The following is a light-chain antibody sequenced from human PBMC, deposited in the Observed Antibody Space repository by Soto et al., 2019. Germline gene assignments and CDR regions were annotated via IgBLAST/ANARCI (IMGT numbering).Light chain of an antibody. J-gene: IGKJ1*01. V-gene: IGKV3-20*01. Sequence: EVVLAQSPGTLSLSPGERATLSCRASQTVSSNSLAWYVPKPGQAPRLLIYAVSTRATGIPDRFSGGGSRTNFTLTINRLEPEDSAVYHCHQSGISPWTFGQGTKVDIK. CDR2: AVS. CDR1: QTVSSNS. CDR3: HQSGISPWT.